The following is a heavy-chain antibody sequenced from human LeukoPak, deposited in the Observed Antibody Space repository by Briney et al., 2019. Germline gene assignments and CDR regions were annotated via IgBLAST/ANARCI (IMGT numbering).Heavy chain of an antibody. Sequence: ASVKVSCRASGYTFTGYYMHWVRQAPGQGLEWMGWINPNSGGTNYAQEFQGRVTMTRDTSISTAYMELSRLRSDDTAVYYCARVYSSGWYYFDYWGQGTLVTVSS. D-gene: IGHD6-19*01. J-gene: IGHJ4*02. V-gene: IGHV1-2*02. CDR2: INPNSGGT. CDR1: GYTFTGYY. CDR3: ARVYSSGWYYFDY.